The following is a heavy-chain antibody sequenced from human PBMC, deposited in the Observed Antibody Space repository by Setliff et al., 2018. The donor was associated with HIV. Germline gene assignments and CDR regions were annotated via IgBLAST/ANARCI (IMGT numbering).Heavy chain of an antibody. CDR1: GGSISSGDYY. J-gene: IGHJ4*02. V-gene: IGHV4-30-4*08. CDR2: IYYSGST. D-gene: IGHD6-19*01. CDR3: ARDAKYSSGWYYFDY. Sequence: SETLSLTCTVSGGSISSGDYYWSWIRQPPGKGLEWIGYIYYSGSTYYNPSLKSRVTISVDTSKNQFSLKLSSVTAADTAVYYCARDAKYSSGWYYFDYWGQGTLVTVSS.